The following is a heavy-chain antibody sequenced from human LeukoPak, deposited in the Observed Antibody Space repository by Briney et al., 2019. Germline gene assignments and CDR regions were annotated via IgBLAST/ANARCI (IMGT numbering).Heavy chain of an antibody. Sequence: ASVKVSCTASGYTFSSYGVSWVRQAPGQGLEWMGWISTYNGDTNYAQKLQGRVTMTTDTSTSTAYMELRSLTSDDTAVYYCARAPGAIVGPPAKYYFDYWGQGTLVTVSS. CDR2: ISTYNGDT. V-gene: IGHV1-18*01. D-gene: IGHD1-26*01. J-gene: IGHJ4*02. CDR1: GYTFSSYG. CDR3: ARAPGAIVGPPAKYYFDY.